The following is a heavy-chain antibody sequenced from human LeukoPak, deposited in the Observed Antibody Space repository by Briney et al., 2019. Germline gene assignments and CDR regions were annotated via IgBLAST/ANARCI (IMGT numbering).Heavy chain of an antibody. V-gene: IGHV3-21*04. CDR2: ISSSSSYI. CDR3: AKGPMVRIDY. D-gene: IGHD3-10*01. J-gene: IGHJ4*02. CDR1: GFTLSSYS. Sequence: GGSLRLSCAASGFTLSSYSMNWVRQAPGKGLEWVSFISSSSSYIYYADSVKGRFTISRDNSKNTLYLQMSSLRAEDTAVYYCAKGPMVRIDYWGQGTLVTVSS.